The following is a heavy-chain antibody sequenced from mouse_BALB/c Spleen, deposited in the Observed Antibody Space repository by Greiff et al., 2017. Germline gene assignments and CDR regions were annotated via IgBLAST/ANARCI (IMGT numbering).Heavy chain of an antibody. J-gene: IGHJ4*01. CDR2: IYPGNSDT. CDR3: TKVYYGNYRYAMDY. D-gene: IGHD2-1*01. Sequence: VQLKESGTVLARPGASVKMSCKASGYTFTSYWMHWVKQRPGQGLEWIGAIYPGNSDTSYNQKFKGKAKLTAVTSTSTAYMELSSLTNEDSAVYYCTKVYYGNYRYAMDYWGQGTSVTVSS. V-gene: IGHV1-5*01. CDR1: GYTFTSYW.